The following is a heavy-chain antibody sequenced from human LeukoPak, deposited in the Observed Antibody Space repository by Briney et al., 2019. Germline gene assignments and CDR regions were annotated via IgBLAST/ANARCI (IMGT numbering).Heavy chain of an antibody. D-gene: IGHD6-19*01. Sequence: ASVEVSCKASGYTFTGYYMHWVRQAPGQGLEWMGWINPNSGGTNYAQKFQGRVTMTRDTSISTAYMELSRLRSDDTAVYYCARVVPRAYGIVVFYYWGQGTLVTVSS. CDR2: INPNSGGT. J-gene: IGHJ4*02. CDR1: GYTFTGYY. V-gene: IGHV1-2*02. CDR3: ARVVPRAYGIVVFYY.